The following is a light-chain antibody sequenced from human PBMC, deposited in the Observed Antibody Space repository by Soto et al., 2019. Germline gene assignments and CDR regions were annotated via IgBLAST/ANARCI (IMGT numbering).Light chain of an antibody. J-gene: IGKJ1*01. CDR1: HDIRSD. CDR2: GAS. CDR3: QQYMNWT. Sequence: ERVMTQSPVTLSVSPGERATLSCRASHDIRSDLAWYQQKPGQAPRLLMYGASIRATGIPARFSGSGSGTDFTLTSSSLQAEDLAVYYWQQYMNWTFGQGTKLEIK. V-gene: IGKV3-15*01.